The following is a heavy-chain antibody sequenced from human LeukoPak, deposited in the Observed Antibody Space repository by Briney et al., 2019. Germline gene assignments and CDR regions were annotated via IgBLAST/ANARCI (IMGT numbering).Heavy chain of an antibody. D-gene: IGHD2-15*01. CDR2: ISSGSSTI. V-gene: IGHV3-48*01. CDR1: GFTFSSYS. CDR3: ARERVGSLDWFDP. J-gene: IGHJ5*02. Sequence: PGGSLRLSCAASGFTFSSYSMNWVRQAPGKGLEWVSYISSGSSTIYYADSVKGRFTISRDNAKNSLYLQMNSLRAKDTAVYYCARERVGSLDWFDPWGQGTLVTVSS.